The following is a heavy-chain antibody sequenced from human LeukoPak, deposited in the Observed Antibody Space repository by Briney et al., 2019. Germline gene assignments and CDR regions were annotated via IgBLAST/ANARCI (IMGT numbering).Heavy chain of an antibody. D-gene: IGHD5-18*01. CDR3: TTDRGDTAMSDY. CDR2: IKSKTDGGTT. CDR1: GFTFSSYW. V-gene: IGHV3-15*01. J-gene: IGHJ4*02. Sequence: GGSLRLSCTASGFTFSSYWMSWVRQAPGKGLEWVGRIKSKTDGGTTDYAAPVKGRFTISRDDSKNTLYLQMNSLKTEDTAVYYCTTDRGDTAMSDYWGQGTLVTVSS.